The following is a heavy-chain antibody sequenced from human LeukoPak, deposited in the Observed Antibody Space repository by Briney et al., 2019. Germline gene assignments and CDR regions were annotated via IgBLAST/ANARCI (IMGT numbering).Heavy chain of an antibody. V-gene: IGHV3-30*03. Sequence: GGSLRLSCAASGFTFSSYSMNWVRQAPGKGLEWVAVISYDGSNKYYADSVKGRFTISRDNSKNTLYLQMNSLRAEDTAVYYCARWRDGFDYWGQGTLVTVSS. J-gene: IGHJ4*02. CDR3: ARWRDGFDY. CDR2: ISYDGSNK. CDR1: GFTFSSYS. D-gene: IGHD3-3*01.